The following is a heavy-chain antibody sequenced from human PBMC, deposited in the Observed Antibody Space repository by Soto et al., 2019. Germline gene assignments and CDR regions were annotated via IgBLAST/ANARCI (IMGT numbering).Heavy chain of an antibody. CDR1: GFTVSGMF. Sequence: TGGSLRLSCAAPGFTVSGMFMNWVRQAPGKGLEWVSVIYPAGPTYYADSVKGRFTISRDNSKNTLFLQLNNLRAEDTAVYYCARDADSSGLHYWGQGILVTVSS. CDR2: IYPAGPT. V-gene: IGHV3-53*01. D-gene: IGHD6-19*01. J-gene: IGHJ4*02. CDR3: ARDADSSGLHY.